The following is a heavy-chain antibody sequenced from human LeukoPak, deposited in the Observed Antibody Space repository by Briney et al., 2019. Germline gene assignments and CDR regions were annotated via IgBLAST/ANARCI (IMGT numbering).Heavy chain of an antibody. V-gene: IGHV3-7*01. D-gene: IGHD6-19*01. CDR3: ARAISSGWLNCDY. Sequence: RGSLRLSCAASGFTFSSHWMTWVRQAPGKGLEWVANIKQDGSEKYYVDSVKGRFTISRDNAGNSLYLQMNSLRAEDTAVYYCARAISSGWLNCDYWGQGTLVTVSS. CDR2: IKQDGSEK. CDR1: GFTFSSHW. J-gene: IGHJ4*02.